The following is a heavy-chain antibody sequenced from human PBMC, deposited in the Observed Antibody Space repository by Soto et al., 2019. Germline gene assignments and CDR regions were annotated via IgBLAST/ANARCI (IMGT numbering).Heavy chain of an antibody. D-gene: IGHD3-3*01. CDR1: GYTFTGYY. CDR2: INPNSGGT. V-gene: IGHV1-2*02. Sequence: XSVKVSCKASGYTFTGYYMHWVRQAPGQGLEWMGWINPNSGGTNYAQKFQCRVTMTRDTSISTAYMELSRLRSDDTAVYYCARGEGIKIFGVVHNWFDPWGQGTLVTRLL. CDR3: ARGEGIKIFGVVHNWFDP. J-gene: IGHJ5*02.